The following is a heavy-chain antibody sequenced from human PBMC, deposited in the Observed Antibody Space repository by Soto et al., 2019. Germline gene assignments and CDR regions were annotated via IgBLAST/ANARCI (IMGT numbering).Heavy chain of an antibody. CDR3: ARDSINYGSGTSGMDV. D-gene: IGHD3-10*01. J-gene: IGHJ6*02. Sequence: ASETLSLTCTVSGGSISSYYGSWIRQPPGKGLEWIGYIYYSGSTNYNPSLKSRVTISVDTSKNQFSLKLSSVTAADTAVYYCARDSINYGSGTSGMDVWGQGTTVTVSS. V-gene: IGHV4-59*01. CDR2: IYYSGST. CDR1: GGSISSYY.